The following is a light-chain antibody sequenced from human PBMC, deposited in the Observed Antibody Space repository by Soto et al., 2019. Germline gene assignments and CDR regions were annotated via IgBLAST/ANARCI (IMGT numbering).Light chain of an antibody. V-gene: IGKV3-11*01. CDR2: DAS. CDR1: QSVSSY. CDR3: QQRSNWPPS. J-gene: IGKJ5*01. Sequence: VVTQSPGTLSLSPGERATLSCRASQSVSSYLAWYQQKPGQAPRLLIYDASNRATGIPARFSGSGSGTDFTLTISSLEPEDFAVYYCQQRSNWPPSFAQGTRLAIK.